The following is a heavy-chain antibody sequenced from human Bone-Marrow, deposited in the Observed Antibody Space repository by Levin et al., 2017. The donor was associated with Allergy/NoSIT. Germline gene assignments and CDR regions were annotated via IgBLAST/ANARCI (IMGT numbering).Heavy chain of an antibody. D-gene: IGHD1-26*01. CDR2: ISDNGDST. Sequence: GSLRLSCAASGFTFSDHAMSWVRQTPGTGLEWVSTISDNGDSTHFADSVMGRFAISRDNSKNTLYLQMNSLRAEYTAVYYCSTGTYGGTWGQGALVTVSS. CDR1: GFTFSDHA. CDR3: STGTYGGT. V-gene: IGHV3-23*01. J-gene: IGHJ5*02.